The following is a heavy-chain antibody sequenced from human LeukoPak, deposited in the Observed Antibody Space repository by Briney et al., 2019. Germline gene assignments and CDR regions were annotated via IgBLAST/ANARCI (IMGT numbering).Heavy chain of an antibody. J-gene: IGHJ5*02. CDR1: GFTFSSYA. V-gene: IGHV3-23*01. CDR3: AKVGLYDVVRGVISAFDP. CDR2: ISGSGGST. D-gene: IGHD3-10*01. Sequence: GGSLRLSCAASGFTFSSYAVTWVRQAPGKGLEWVSTISGSGGSTYYADSVKGRFTISRDNSKNTLYLQMNSLRAEDTAVYYCAKVGLYDVVRGVISAFDPWGQGTLVTVSS.